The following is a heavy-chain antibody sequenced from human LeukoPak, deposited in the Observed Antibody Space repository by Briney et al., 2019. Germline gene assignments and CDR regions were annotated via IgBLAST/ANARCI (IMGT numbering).Heavy chain of an antibody. J-gene: IGHJ6*03. CDR1: GYTFTSYG. D-gene: IGHD3-10*01. Sequence: ASVKVSCKASGYTFTSYGISWVRQAPGQGLEWMGWISAYNGNTNYAQKLQGRVTMTTDTSTSTAYMELRSLRSEDTAVYYCARGKVTMVRGVIIVGPRYYYYYMDVWGKGTTVTVSS. CDR3: ARGKVTMVRGVIIVGPRYYYYYMDV. CDR2: ISAYNGNT. V-gene: IGHV1-18*01.